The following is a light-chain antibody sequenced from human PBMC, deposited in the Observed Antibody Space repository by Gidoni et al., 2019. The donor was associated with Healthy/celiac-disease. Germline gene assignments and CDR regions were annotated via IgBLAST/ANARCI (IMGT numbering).Light chain of an antibody. CDR3: QQSYSTLT. CDR2: AAS. CDR1: QSISSY. V-gene: IGKV1-39*01. J-gene: IGKJ4*01. Sequence: DIHMTPSPSSLSASVGDRVTITCRASQSISSYLNWYQQKPGKAPKLLIYAASSLQSGVPSRFSGSGSGTDFTITISSLQPEDFATYYCQQSYSTLTFGGGTKVEIK.